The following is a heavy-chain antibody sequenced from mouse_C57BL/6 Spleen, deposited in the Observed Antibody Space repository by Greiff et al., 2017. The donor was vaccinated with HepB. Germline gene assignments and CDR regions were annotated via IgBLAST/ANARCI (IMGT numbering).Heavy chain of an antibody. V-gene: IGHV1-18*01. CDR3: ARDGYYDYDGHYYAMDY. Sequence: VQLQQSGPELVKPGASVKIPCKASGYTFTDYNMDWVKQSHGKSLEWIGDINPNNGGTIYNQKFKGKATLTVDKSSSTAYMELRSLTSEDTAVYYCARDGYYDYDGHYYAMDYWGQGTSVTVSS. J-gene: IGHJ4*01. CDR1: GYTFTDYN. D-gene: IGHD2-4*01. CDR2: INPNNGGT.